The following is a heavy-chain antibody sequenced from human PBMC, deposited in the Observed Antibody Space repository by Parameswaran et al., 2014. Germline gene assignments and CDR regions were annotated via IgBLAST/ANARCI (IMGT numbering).Heavy chain of an antibody. J-gene: IGHJ6*02. V-gene: IGHV3-33*01. D-gene: IGHD5-18*01. CDR3: ARDVQLWKRYGMDV. CDR2: IWYDGSNK. Sequence: WIRQPPGKGLEWVAVIWYDGSNKYYADSVKGRFTISRDNSKNTLYLQMNSLGAEDTAVYYCARDVQLWKRYGMDVWGQGTTVTVSS.